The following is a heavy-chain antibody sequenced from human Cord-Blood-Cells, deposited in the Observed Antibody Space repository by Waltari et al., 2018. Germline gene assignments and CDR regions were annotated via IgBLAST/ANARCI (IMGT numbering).Heavy chain of an antibody. J-gene: IGHJ4*02. CDR2: IIPIFGTA. CDR1: GGTFSSYA. D-gene: IGHD3-10*01. V-gene: IGHV1-69*01. CDR3: ARGYYYGSGSYTTHFDY. Sequence: QVQLVQYGAEVKKPGSSVKVSCKASGGTFSSYAISWVRQAAGQGLEWMGGIIPIFGTANYAQKFQGRVTITADESTSTAYMELSSLRSEDTAVYYCARGYYYGSGSYTTHFDYWGQGTLVTVSS.